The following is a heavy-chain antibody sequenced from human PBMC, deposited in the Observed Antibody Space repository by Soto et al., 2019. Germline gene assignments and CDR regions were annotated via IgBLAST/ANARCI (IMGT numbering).Heavy chain of an antibody. CDR3: ARLYYFDSSGYLRPFDS. CDR1: GFSLSTGVG. J-gene: IGHJ4*02. CDR2: IFWDNDK. Sequence: SGPTLVNPTQTLTLTCTFSGFSLSTGVGVGWIRQPPGKALEWLAVIFWDNDKRYSPSLKSRLTITKVASKDQVVLTMTDMDPLDTGTYSCARLYYFDSSGYLRPFDSWGQGTLVTVS. V-gene: IGHV2-5*02. D-gene: IGHD3-22*01.